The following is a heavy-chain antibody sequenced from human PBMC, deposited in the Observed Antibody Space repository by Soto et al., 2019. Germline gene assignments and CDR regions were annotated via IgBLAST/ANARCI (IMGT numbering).Heavy chain of an antibody. CDR1: GFTFSSYA. Sequence: PGGSLRLSCAASGFTFSSYAMHWVRQAPGKGLEWVAVISYDGSNKYYADSVKGRFTISRDNSRNTLYLQMNSLRAEDTAVYYCARDVYSGYDLYCMDVWGQGTTVTVSS. CDR2: ISYDGSNK. V-gene: IGHV3-30-3*01. CDR3: ARDVYSGYDLYCMDV. J-gene: IGHJ6*02. D-gene: IGHD5-12*01.